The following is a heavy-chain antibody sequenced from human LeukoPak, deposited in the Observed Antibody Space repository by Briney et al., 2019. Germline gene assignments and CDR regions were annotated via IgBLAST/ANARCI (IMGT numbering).Heavy chain of an antibody. D-gene: IGHD3-16*01. CDR1: GFTFSSYA. Sequence: GGSLRLSCAASGFTFSSYAMHWVRQAPGKGLEWVAVISYDGSNKYYADSVKGRFTISRDNSKNTLYLQMNGLRAEDTAVYYCAKDQAGLGGYWGQGTLVTVSS. J-gene: IGHJ4*02. CDR2: ISYDGSNK. CDR3: AKDQAGLGGY. V-gene: IGHV3-30*04.